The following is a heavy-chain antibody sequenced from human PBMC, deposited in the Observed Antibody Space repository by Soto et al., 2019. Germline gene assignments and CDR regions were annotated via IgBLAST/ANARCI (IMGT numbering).Heavy chain of an antibody. CDR2: IYHSGNT. CDR3: ARDLGGNFDY. Sequence: SDTLSLTCTVSGGSISSYYWNWIRQPPGKGLEWIGDIYHSGNTNYNPSLKSRVTISVDTSKNQFSLKLSSVTAADTAVYYCARDLGGNFDYWGQGXLVTVYS. V-gene: IGHV4-59*01. CDR1: GGSISSYY. D-gene: IGHD3-10*01. J-gene: IGHJ4*02.